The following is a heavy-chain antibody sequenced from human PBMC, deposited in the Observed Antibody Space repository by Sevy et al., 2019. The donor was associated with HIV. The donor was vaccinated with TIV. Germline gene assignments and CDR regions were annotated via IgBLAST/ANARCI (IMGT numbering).Heavy chain of an antibody. CDR3: AREGRGTTMYFDY. J-gene: IGHJ4*02. CDR2: IIPIFGTA. V-gene: IGHV1-69*06. Sequence: ASVKVSYKASGGTFSSYAISWVRQAPGQGLEWMGGIIPIFGTANYAQKFQGRVTITADKSTSTAYMELSSLRSEDTAVYYCAREGRGTTMYFDYWGQGTLVTVSS. D-gene: IGHD4-17*01. CDR1: GGTFSSYA.